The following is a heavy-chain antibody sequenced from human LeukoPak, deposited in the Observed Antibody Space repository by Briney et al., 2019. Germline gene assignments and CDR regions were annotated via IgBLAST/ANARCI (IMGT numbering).Heavy chain of an antibody. Sequence: GGSLRLSCAASEFTFSSHHMHWIRQSPGKGLEWVAVIWYDGSNQYYADSVKGRFTISRDNSKDTLYLQMNSLTAEDTALYFCARDREFRALRSPSYYFDHWGQGALVTVSS. CDR1: EFTFSSHH. CDR3: ARDREFRALRSPSYYFDH. D-gene: IGHD3-10*01. J-gene: IGHJ4*02. CDR2: IWYDGSNQ. V-gene: IGHV3-30*04.